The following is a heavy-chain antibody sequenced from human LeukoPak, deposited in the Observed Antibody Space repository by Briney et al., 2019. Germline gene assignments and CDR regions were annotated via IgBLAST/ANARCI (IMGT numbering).Heavy chain of an antibody. CDR1: GFTFSSYS. J-gene: IGHJ4*02. CDR2: IYYSGST. V-gene: IGHV4-39*07. CDR3: ARARGAGSSGYADY. Sequence: GSLRLSCAASGFTFSSYSMNWVRQAPGKGLEWIGSIYYSGSTYYNPSLKSRVTISVDTSKNQFSLKLSSVTAADTAVYYCARARGAGSSGYADYWGQGTLVTVSS. D-gene: IGHD3-22*01.